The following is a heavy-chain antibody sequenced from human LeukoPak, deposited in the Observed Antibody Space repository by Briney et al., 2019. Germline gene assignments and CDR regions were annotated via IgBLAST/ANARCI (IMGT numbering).Heavy chain of an antibody. V-gene: IGHV6-1*01. CDR3: ARSSKLGGTYYFDY. Sequence: SQTLSFTCAISGDSVSSNSPAWNWIRQSPSRGLEWLGRTYYRSKWNNDYAVSVNSRITINPDTSKNQLSLQLNSVTPEDTAVYYCARSSKLGGTYYFDYWGQGSLVTVSS. D-gene: IGHD7-27*01. CDR1: GDSVSSNSPA. CDR2: TYYRSKWNN. J-gene: IGHJ4*02.